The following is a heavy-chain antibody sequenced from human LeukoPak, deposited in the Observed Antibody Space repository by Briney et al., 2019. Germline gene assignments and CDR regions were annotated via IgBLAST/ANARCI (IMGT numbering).Heavy chain of an antibody. CDR3: ATGGGRAFHI. J-gene: IGHJ3*02. V-gene: IGHV4-59*01. CDR2: IYYSGST. D-gene: IGHD2-15*01. CDR1: GASISSYY. Sequence: SETLSLPCTVSGASISSYYWSWIRQPPGKGLEWIGYIYYSGSTNYNPSLKSLVTISVDTSKNQFSLKLSTVTAADTPVYYCATGGGRAFHIWGQGTMVTVSS.